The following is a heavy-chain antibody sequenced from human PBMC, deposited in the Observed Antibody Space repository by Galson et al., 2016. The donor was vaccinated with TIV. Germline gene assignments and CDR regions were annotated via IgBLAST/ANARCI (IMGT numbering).Heavy chain of an antibody. CDR1: GGTFSTYV. CDR3: ATDRKTALDTYSYHYGMDV. J-gene: IGHJ6*02. D-gene: IGHD5-18*01. Sequence: SVKVSCKASGGTFSTYVFSWLRQAPGQGLEWMGVINPIFGTANYAQTFQGRLAINADESTSPAYIELSSLRSEDTAVYYCATDRKTALDTYSYHYGMDVWGQGTTVTVSS. V-gene: IGHV1-69*13. CDR2: INPIFGTA.